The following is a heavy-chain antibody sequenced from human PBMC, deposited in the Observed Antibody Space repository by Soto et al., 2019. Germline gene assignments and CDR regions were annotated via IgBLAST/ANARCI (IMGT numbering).Heavy chain of an antibody. Sequence: VKVSCKASGYTFTSYGISWVRQAPGQGLEWMGWISAYNGNTNYAQKLQGRVTMTTDTSTSTAYMELRSLRSDDTAVYYCARDRYYDFWSGSTYYYYGMDVWGQGTTVTVSS. V-gene: IGHV1-18*04. CDR2: ISAYNGNT. CDR3: ARDRYYDFWSGSTYYYYGMDV. CDR1: GYTFTSYG. D-gene: IGHD3-3*01. J-gene: IGHJ6*02.